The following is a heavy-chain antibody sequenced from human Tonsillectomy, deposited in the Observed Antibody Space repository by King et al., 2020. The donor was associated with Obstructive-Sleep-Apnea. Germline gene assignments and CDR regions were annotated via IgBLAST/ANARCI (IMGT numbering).Heavy chain of an antibody. CDR3: ARSAVAGTRFRRNWFDP. V-gene: IGHV4-34*01. J-gene: IGHJ5*02. CDR1: GGSFSGYY. CDR2: INHSGST. D-gene: IGHD6-19*01. Sequence: VQLQQWGAGLLKPSETLSLTCAVYGGSFSGYYWSWIRQPPGKGLEWIGEINHSGSTNYNPSLKSRVTISVDTSKNQFSLKLSSVTAADTAVYYCARSAVAGTRFRRNWFDPWGQGTLVTVCS.